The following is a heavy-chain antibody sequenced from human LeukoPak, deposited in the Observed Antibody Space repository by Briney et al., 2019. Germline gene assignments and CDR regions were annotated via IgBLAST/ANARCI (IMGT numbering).Heavy chain of an antibody. D-gene: IGHD4-17*01. Sequence: GGSLRLSCAASGFTFSSYGMHWVRQAPGKGLEWVAVISYDGSNKYYADSVKGRFTISRDNSKNTLYLQMNSLRAEDTAVYYCAKGEEHYGDYDAFDIWGQGTTVTVSS. CDR3: AKGEEHYGDYDAFDI. V-gene: IGHV3-30*18. CDR1: GFTFSSYG. CDR2: ISYDGSNK. J-gene: IGHJ3*02.